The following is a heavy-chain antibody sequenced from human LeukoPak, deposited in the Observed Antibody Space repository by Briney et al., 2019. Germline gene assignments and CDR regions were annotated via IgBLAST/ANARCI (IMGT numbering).Heavy chain of an antibody. Sequence: ASVNVSCKASGYTFTSYGVGWVRQAPGQGLEWMGWISAYNGNTNYAQKVQGRVTMTTDTSTSTAYMELRSLRSDDTAVYYCARGDSSSWGRISDYYYCGMDVWGQGTTVTVSS. J-gene: IGHJ6*02. CDR1: GYTFTSYG. CDR2: ISAYNGNT. CDR3: ARGDSSSWGRISDYYYCGMDV. V-gene: IGHV1-18*01. D-gene: IGHD6-13*01.